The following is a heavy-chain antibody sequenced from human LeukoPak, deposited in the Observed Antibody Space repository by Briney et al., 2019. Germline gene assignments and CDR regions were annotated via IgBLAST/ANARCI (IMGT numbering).Heavy chain of an antibody. CDR1: GFTFSNNW. CDR2: ISPDGRST. CDR3: AREGFYGSGRGADFDY. Sequence: GGSLRLSCAASGFTFSNNWMHWVRQAPGKGLVWVSRISPDGRSTTYADSVKGRFTISRDNAKNSLFLQMNSLRDEDTAVYYCAREGFYGSGRGADFDYWGQGTLVTVSS. D-gene: IGHD3-10*01. J-gene: IGHJ4*02. V-gene: IGHV3-74*01.